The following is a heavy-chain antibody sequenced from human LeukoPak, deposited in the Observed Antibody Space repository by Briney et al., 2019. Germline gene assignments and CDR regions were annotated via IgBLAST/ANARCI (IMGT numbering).Heavy chain of an antibody. D-gene: IGHD3-22*01. CDR2: ISGSGVTT. J-gene: IGHJ3*02. V-gene: IGHV3-23*01. Sequence: GGSLRLSCAASGFTFSSYVMSWVRQAPGKGLEWVSPISGSGVTTYYADSAKGRFTIPRDNSKNTLYLQMNSLRVEDTAVYYCAKRHSSGYYSLDAFDIWGQGTMVIVSS. CDR1: GFTFSSYV. CDR3: AKRHSSGYYSLDAFDI.